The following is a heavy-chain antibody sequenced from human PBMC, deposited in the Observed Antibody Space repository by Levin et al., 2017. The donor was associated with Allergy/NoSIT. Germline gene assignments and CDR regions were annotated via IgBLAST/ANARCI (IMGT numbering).Heavy chain of an antibody. J-gene: IGHJ3*02. CDR3: ARDPARRVDTAMVRAFDI. Sequence: GGSLRLSCAASGFTFSSYSMNWVRQAPGKGLEWVSSISSSSSYIYYADSVKGRFTISRDNAKNSLYLQMNSLRAEDTAVYYCARDPARRVDTAMVRAFDIWGQGTMVTVSS. D-gene: IGHD5-18*01. V-gene: IGHV3-21*01. CDR2: ISSSSSYI. CDR1: GFTFSSYS.